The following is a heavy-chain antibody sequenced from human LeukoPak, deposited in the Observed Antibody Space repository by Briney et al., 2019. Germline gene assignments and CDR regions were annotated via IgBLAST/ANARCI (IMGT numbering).Heavy chain of an antibody. V-gene: IGHV4-4*02. D-gene: IGHD3-3*01. CDR1: GGSISNTNW. CDR2: VNLQGST. CDR3: ARTYRYDFWSGYYH. J-gene: IGHJ4*02. Sequence: SGTLSLTCGVSGGSISNTNWWTWVRQPPGKGLEWIGEVNLQGSTNYNPSLKSRVIISVDTSKNQFSLKLSSVTAADTAVYYCARTYRYDFWSGYYHWGQGTPVTVSS.